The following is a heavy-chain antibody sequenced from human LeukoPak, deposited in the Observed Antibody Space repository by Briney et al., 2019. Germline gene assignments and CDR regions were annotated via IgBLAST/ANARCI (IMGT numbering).Heavy chain of an antibody. D-gene: IGHD3-22*01. V-gene: IGHV3-23*01. Sequence: PGGSLRLSCAASGFTFSSYAMSWVRQAPGKGLEWVSAISGSGGSTYYADSVKGRFTISRDNSKNTLYLQMNSLRAEDTAVYYCAESGTMIVVVPFDYWGQGTLVTVSS. J-gene: IGHJ4*02. CDR3: AESGTMIVVVPFDY. CDR2: ISGSGGST. CDR1: GFTFSSYA.